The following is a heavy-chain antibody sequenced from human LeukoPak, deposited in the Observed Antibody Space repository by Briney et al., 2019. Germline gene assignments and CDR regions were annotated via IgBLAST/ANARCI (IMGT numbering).Heavy chain of an antibody. V-gene: IGHV4-38-2*02. CDR3: ARVGLTDAFDI. Sequence: NPSETLSLTCTVSGYSISSGYYWGWIRQPPGKGLEWIGSIYHSGSTYYNPSLKSRVTISVDTSKNQFSLKLSSVTAADTAVYYCARVGLTDAFDIWGQGTMVTVSS. CDR2: IYHSGST. CDR1: GYSISSGYY. J-gene: IGHJ3*02.